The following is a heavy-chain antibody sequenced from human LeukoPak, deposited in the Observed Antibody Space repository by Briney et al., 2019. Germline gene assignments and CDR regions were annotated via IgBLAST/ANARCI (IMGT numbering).Heavy chain of an antibody. V-gene: IGHV3-21*01. CDR3: ARDYDSSAEDYFDY. J-gene: IGHJ4*02. CDR1: GFTFSNYA. Sequence: GGSLRLSCAASGFTFSNYAMRWVRQAPGKGLEWVSSISSGSSYIYYADSVKGRFTVSRDNAKNSLYLQMSSLRAEDTAVYYCARDYDSSAEDYFDYWGQGTLVTVSS. D-gene: IGHD3-22*01. CDR2: ISSGSSYI.